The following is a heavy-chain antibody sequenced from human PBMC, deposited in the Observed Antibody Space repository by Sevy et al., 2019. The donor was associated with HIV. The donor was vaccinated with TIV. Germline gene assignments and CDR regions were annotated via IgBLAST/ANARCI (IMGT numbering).Heavy chain of an antibody. J-gene: IGHJ4*02. CDR2: IQYDGNDN. CDR1: RFIFNDYG. V-gene: IGHV3-30*02. Sequence: GGSLRLSCAASRFIFNDYGMHWVRQAPGKGLEWVAFIQYDGNDNYYADSMRGRFTISRDNSKNMLFLQMNSLRSEDTAMYHCAKNTAAAGAGGFDYWGQGTLVTVSS. CDR3: AKNTAAAGAGGFDY. D-gene: IGHD6-13*01.